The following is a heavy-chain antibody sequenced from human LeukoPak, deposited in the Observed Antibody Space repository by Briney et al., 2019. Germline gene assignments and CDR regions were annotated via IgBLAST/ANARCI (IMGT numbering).Heavy chain of an antibody. Sequence: SETLSLTCTVSGGSISSYYGSWIRQPPGKGMEWIGYINYSETTNYNPSLKRRVTISVDTSKNQFSLRLSSVTAADTAVYYCARGIFGMVINGFDIWGQGTMVTVSS. CDR1: GGSISSYY. J-gene: IGHJ3*02. D-gene: IGHD3-3*01. CDR2: INYSETT. CDR3: ARGIFGMVINGFDI. V-gene: IGHV4-59*01.